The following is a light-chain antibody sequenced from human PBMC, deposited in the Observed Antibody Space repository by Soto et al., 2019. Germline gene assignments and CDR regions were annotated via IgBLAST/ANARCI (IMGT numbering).Light chain of an antibody. J-gene: IGLJ1*01. V-gene: IGLV2-14*01. Sequence: QSVLAQTASVSGSPGQSITISCTGTSSDVGGYNYVSWYQQHPGKAPKLMNYEVSNRPSGVSNRFSGSKSGNTASLTISGLQAEDEADYYCSSYTSSSTLGFGTGTKVTVL. CDR2: EVS. CDR1: SSDVGGYNY. CDR3: SSYTSSSTLG.